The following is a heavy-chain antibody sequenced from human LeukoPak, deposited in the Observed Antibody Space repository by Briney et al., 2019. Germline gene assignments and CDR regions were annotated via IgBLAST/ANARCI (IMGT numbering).Heavy chain of an antibody. CDR1: GFTFSDHW. D-gene: IGHD3-10*01. CDR2: IKTDGSDK. V-gene: IGHV3-7*01. CDR3: AREANLLWFGEGGFDY. Sequence: GGSLRLSCAASGFTFSDHWMTWVRQAPGKGLEWVANIKTDGSDKSYVDSVKGRFTISRDNAKNSLYLQMNSLRAEDTAVYYCAREANLLWFGEGGFDYWGQGTLVTVSS. J-gene: IGHJ4*02.